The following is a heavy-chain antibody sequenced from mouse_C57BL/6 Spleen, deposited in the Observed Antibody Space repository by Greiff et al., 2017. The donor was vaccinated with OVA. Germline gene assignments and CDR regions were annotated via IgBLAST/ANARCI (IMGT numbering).Heavy chain of an antibody. V-gene: IGHV14-4*01. Sequence: VQLKESGAELVRPGASVKLSCTASGFNIKDDYMHWVKQRPEQGLEWIGWIDPENGDTEYASKFQGKATITADTSSNTAYMQLSSLTSEDAAVYYCTTVVDYWGQGTTLTVSS. CDR3: TTVVDY. CDR1: GFNIKDDY. J-gene: IGHJ2*01. CDR2: IDPENGDT.